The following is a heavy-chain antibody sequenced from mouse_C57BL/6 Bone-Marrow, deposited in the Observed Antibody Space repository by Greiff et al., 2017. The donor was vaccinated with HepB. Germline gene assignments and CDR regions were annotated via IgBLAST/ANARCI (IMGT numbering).Heavy chain of an antibody. CDR2: IDPNSGGT. CDR1: GFNIKDYY. V-gene: IGHV1-72*01. D-gene: IGHD1-1*01. Sequence: QVQLKESGAELVRPGASVKLSCTASGFNIKDYYMHWVKQRPGRGLEWIGRIDPNSGGTKYNEKFKSKATLTVDKPSSTAYMQLSSLTSEDSAVYYCAKTTVVAPFDYWGQGTTLTVSS. J-gene: IGHJ2*01. CDR3: AKTTVVAPFDY.